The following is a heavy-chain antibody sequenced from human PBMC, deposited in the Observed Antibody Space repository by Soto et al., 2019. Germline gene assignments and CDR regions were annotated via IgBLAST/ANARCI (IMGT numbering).Heavy chain of an antibody. D-gene: IGHD1-1*01. CDR3: ARRRVGRDNEDY. CDR2: INHSGST. J-gene: IGHJ4*02. V-gene: IGHV4-34*01. CDR1: GGSFSGYY. Sequence: PSETLSLTCAVYGGSFSGYYRSWIRQPPGKGLEWIGEINHSGSTNYNPSLKSRVTISVDTSKNQFSLKLSSVTAADTAVYYCARRRVGRDNEDYWGQGTLVTVSS.